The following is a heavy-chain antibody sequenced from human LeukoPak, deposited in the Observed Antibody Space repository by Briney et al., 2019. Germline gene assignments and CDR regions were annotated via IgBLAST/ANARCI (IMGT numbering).Heavy chain of an antibody. V-gene: IGHV3-7*01. CDR3: ATDGSSFDY. CDR2: INKDGSEK. Sequence: PGGSLRLSCAASQFIFRDYWMSWVRQAPGMGLEWVANINKDGSEKYYVDSVKGRFTISRDNAKNSLFLEMNSLRAEDTAVYYCATDGSSFDYWGQGTLVTV. D-gene: IGHD2-15*01. J-gene: IGHJ4*02. CDR1: QFIFRDYW.